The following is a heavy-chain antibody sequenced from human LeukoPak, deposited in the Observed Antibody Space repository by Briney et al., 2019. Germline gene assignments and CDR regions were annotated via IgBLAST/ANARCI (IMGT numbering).Heavy chain of an antibody. D-gene: IGHD7-27*01. V-gene: IGHV1-3*01. CDR2: INAANGNT. Sequence: WASVKVSFKASGYTFISYAMHWVRQAPGQGLEWMGWINAANGNTKCSERFQGRITVTKDTSASTVYMELNSLRSEDTAVYYCASLDWGVSDFDHWGQGTLVTVSS. CDR1: GYTFISYA. J-gene: IGHJ4*02. CDR3: ASLDWGVSDFDH.